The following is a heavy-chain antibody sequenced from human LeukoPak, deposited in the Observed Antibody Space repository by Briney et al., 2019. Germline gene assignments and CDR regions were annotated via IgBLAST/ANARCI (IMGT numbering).Heavy chain of an antibody. V-gene: IGHV1-46*01. CDR2: INPTGGST. J-gene: IGHJ4*02. CDR3: ARTAARRFDY. CDR1: GYTFPSYF. D-gene: IGHD6-6*01. Sequence: ASVKVSCTASGYTFPSYFMHWVRQAPGQGLEWMGIINPTGGSTTYAQKFQGRVTMTRDTSTSTVYMELSSLRSDDTAVYYCARTAARRFDYWGQGTLVTVSS.